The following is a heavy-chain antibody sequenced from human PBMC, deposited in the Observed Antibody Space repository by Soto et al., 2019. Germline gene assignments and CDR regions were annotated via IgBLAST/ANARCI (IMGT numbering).Heavy chain of an antibody. Sequence: PGGSLRLSCAASGLTFSNYYMSWVRQAQGKGLEWVANVNEDGSEKYYVDSVKGRFTVSRDNDRNSLYLQMNSLRAEDTAVYYCAKWGGAESDYWGQGTLVTVSS. CDR1: GLTFSNYY. CDR2: VNEDGSEK. V-gene: IGHV3-7*03. J-gene: IGHJ4*02. D-gene: IGHD1-26*01. CDR3: AKWGGAESDY.